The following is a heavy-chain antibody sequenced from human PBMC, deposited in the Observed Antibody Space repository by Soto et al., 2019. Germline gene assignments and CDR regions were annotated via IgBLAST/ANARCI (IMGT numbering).Heavy chain of an antibody. CDR3: AKKVPAALRLYYFFGLDV. D-gene: IGHD2-15*01. V-gene: IGHV4-4*02. Sequence: QVQLQESGPGLVKPSGTLSLTCAVSGASISSDNRWTWVRQPPGEGLEWIGEISRSGTTMYNPSLASRVSITVDKSKNQFSLRLTSMTAADTAVYYCAKKVPAALRLYYFFGLDVWGQGTTVTVSS. CDR1: GASISSDNR. CDR2: ISRSGTT. J-gene: IGHJ6*02.